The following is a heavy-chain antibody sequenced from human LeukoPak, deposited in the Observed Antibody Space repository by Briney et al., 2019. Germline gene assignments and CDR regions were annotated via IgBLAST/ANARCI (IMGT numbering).Heavy chain of an antibody. J-gene: IGHJ4*02. CDR3: TVTTVTRIDY. CDR1: GGSISSYY. Sequence: PSETLSLTCTVSGGSISSYYWIWIRQPPGKGLGWIGYIYYSGSTNYNPSLKSRVTISVDTSKNQFSLKLSSVTAADTAVYYCTVTTVTRIDYWGQGTLVTVSS. CDR2: IYYSGST. V-gene: IGHV4-59*01. D-gene: IGHD4-17*01.